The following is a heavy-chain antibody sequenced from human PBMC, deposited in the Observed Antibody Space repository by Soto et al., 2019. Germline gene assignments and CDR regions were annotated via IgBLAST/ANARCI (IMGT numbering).Heavy chain of an antibody. V-gene: IGHV3-30*18. CDR1: GFTFNNYR. Sequence: VGALRLSCAASGFTFNNYRMHLVRQAPGKGLEVVSVISYDGSNKYYADSVKGRFTISRDNSKNTLYLQMNSLRDEDTAVYYGAKDLSFVVGATTGFDYWGQGTLVTVS. D-gene: IGHD1-26*01. CDR2: ISYDGSNK. J-gene: IGHJ4*02. CDR3: AKDLSFVVGATTGFDY.